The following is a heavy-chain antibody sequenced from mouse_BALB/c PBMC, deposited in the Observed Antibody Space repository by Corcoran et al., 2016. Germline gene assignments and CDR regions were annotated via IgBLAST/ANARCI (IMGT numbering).Heavy chain of an antibody. D-gene: IGHD2-3*01. CDR3: ARIYDGYSDD. J-gene: IGHJ2*01. V-gene: IGHV9-3-1*01. CDR1: GYTFTNYG. Sequence: QIQLVQSGPELKKPGETVKISCKASGYTFTNYGMNWVKQAPGKGLKWMGWINTYTGEPTYADDFKGRFAFSLETSASTAYLQINNLKNEDTATYFCARIYDGYSDDWGQGTTLTVSS. CDR2: INTYTGEP.